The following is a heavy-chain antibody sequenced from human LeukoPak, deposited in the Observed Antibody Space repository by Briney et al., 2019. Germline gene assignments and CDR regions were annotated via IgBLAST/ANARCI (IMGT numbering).Heavy chain of an antibody. D-gene: IGHD4-17*01. CDR2: INPSGGST. CDR1: GYTFTSYY. Sequence: ASVKVSCKASGYTFTSYYMHWVRQAPGQGLEWMGIINPSGGSTSYAQKFQGRVTITADESTSTAYMELSSLRSEDTAVYYCARAGNDYGDHRPYYFDYWGQGTLVTVSS. V-gene: IGHV1-46*01. CDR3: ARAGNDYGDHRPYYFDY. J-gene: IGHJ4*02.